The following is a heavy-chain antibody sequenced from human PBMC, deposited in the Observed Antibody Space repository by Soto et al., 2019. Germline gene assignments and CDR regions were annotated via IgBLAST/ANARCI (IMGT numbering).Heavy chain of an antibody. CDR3: ARDLGGIAVAGQYYFDY. V-gene: IGHV6-1*01. D-gene: IGHD6-19*01. CDR2: TYYRSKWYN. J-gene: IGHJ4*02. Sequence: SQTLSLTCAISGDSGSSNSAAWNWIRQSPSRGLEWLGRTYYRSKWYNDYAVSVKSRITINPDTSKNQFSLQLNSVTPEDTAVYYCARDLGGIAVAGQYYFDYWGQGTLVTAPQ. CDR1: GDSGSSNSAA.